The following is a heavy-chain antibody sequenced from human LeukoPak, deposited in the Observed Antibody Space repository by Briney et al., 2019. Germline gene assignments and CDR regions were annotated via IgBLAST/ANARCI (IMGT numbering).Heavy chain of an antibody. CDR1: GYTFTTYY. V-gene: IGHV1-46*01. D-gene: IGHD1-26*01. CDR2: IYPSGGST. Sequence: GASVKVSCKASGYTFTTYYVHWVRQAPGQGLEWMGIIYPSGGSTSYAQKFQGRVTMTRDTSTSTVYMELNSLGSEDTAVYYCARDISSGSHTWFDPWGQGTLVTVSS. CDR3: ARDISSGSHTWFDP. J-gene: IGHJ5*02.